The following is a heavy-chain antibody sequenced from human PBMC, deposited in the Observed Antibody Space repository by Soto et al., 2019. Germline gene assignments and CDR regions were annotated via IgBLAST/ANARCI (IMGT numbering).Heavy chain of an antibody. V-gene: IGHV3-23*01. J-gene: IGHJ6*03. CDR2: ISGSGGST. CDR3: AKASDSNYANYYYYYMDV. CDR1: GFTFSSYA. D-gene: IGHD4-4*01. Sequence: EVQLLESGGGLVQPGGSLRLSCAASGFTFSSYAMSWVRQAPGKGLEWVSAISGSGGSTYYADSVKGRFTISRDNSKNTLYLQMNSLRAEDTAVYYCAKASDSNYANYYYYYMDVWGKGTTVTVS.